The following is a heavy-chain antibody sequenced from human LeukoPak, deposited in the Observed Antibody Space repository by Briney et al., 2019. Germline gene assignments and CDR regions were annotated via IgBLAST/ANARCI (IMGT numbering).Heavy chain of an antibody. Sequence: SETLSLTCAVYGGSFSGYYWSWIRQPPGKGLEWIGEINHSGSTNYNPSLKSRVTISVDTSKNQFSLKLSSVTAADTAVYYCARHREGIAVAGMDYWGQGTLVTVSS. V-gene: IGHV4-34*01. CDR3: ARHREGIAVAGMDY. D-gene: IGHD6-19*01. CDR1: GGSFSGYY. CDR2: INHSGST. J-gene: IGHJ4*02.